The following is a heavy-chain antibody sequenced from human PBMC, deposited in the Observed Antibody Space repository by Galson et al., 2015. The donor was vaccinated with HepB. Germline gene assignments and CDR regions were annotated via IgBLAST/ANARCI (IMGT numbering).Heavy chain of an antibody. V-gene: IGHV3-30*04. D-gene: IGHD5-18*01. CDR2: ISYDGSDK. Sequence: SLRLSCAASGFTFSGYAMHWVRQAPGKGLAWVAVISYDGSDKYYADSVKGRFTISRDNSKNTMYLQMNSLRAEDTAIYYCVVDTALAEGLNFDYWGQGSLVTVSS. CDR1: GFTFSGYA. CDR3: VVDTALAEGLNFDY. J-gene: IGHJ4*02.